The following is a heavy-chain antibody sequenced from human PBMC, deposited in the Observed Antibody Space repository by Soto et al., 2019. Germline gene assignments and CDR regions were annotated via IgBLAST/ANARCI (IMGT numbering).Heavy chain of an antibody. Sequence: SETLSLTCAVYGGSISSYYWSWIRQPPGKGLEWIGYIYYSGSTNYNPSLKSRVTISVDTSKNQFSLKLSSVTAADTAVYYCARALNYYDSSGYLDYWGQGTLVTVSS. CDR2: IYYSGST. J-gene: IGHJ4*02. V-gene: IGHV4-59*01. D-gene: IGHD3-22*01. CDR1: GGSISSYY. CDR3: ARALNYYDSSGYLDY.